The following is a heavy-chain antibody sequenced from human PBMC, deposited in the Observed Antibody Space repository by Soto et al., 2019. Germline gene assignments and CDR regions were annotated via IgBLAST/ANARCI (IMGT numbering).Heavy chain of an antibody. V-gene: IGHV5-51*01. J-gene: IGHJ4*02. CDR2: IYPGDSDT. CDR3: ARAVVMLAASFDY. Sequence: GESLKISCKGSGYSFTSYWIGWVRQMPRKGAEWMGVIYPGDSDTRYSPSFQGQVTISADKPSSTAYLQWSSRQASDTAMYYCARAVVMLAASFDYLGPGTLVPFAS. CDR1: GYSFTSYW. D-gene: IGHD2-15*01.